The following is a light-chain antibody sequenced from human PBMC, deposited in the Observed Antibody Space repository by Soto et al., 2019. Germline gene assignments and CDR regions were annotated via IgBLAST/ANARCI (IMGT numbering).Light chain of an antibody. Sequence: DFQMTQSPSSLSASVGDRVIITCRASQSISNNLSWYQQKPGKAPKLLIYAASTLQSGVPSRFSGSGSGTDFTLTISSLQPEDFATYYCQKSYSPPLAFGPGTKVDIK. CDR3: QKSYSPPLA. V-gene: IGKV1-39*01. J-gene: IGKJ1*01. CDR2: AAS. CDR1: QSISNN.